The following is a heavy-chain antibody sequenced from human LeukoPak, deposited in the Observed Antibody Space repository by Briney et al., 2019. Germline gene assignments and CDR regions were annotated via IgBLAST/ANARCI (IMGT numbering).Heavy chain of an antibody. CDR1: GGTFSSYA. J-gene: IGHJ4*02. CDR3: ARDRVEGAAMVRGAFDY. V-gene: IGHV1-69*13. CDR2: IIPIFGTA. D-gene: IGHD3-10*01. Sequence: ASVKVSCKASGGTFSSYAISWVRQAPGQGLEWMGGIIPIFGTANYAQKFQGRVTITADESTSTAYMELSSLRSEDTAVYYCARDRVEGAAMVRGAFDYWGQGTLVTVSS.